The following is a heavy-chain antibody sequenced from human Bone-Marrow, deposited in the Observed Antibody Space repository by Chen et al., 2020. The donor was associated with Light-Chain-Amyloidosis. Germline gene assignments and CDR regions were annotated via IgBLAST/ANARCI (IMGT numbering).Heavy chain of an antibody. CDR2: ISYDGSNK. Sequence: VQLVESGGGVVQPGRSLRLSCAASGFTFSSYGMHWVRQAPGKGLEWVAVISYDGSNKYYANSVKGRFTISRDNSKNTLYLQMNSLRAEDTAVYYCAKEVPGFWYYFDYWGQGILVTVSS. J-gene: IGHJ4*02. D-gene: IGHD6-13*01. CDR1: GFTFSSYG. CDR3: AKEVPGFWYYFDY. V-gene: IGHV3-30*18.